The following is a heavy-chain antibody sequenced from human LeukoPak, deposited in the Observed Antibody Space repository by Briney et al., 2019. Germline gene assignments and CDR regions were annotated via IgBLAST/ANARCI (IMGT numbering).Heavy chain of an antibody. V-gene: IGHV4-59*01. CDR3: AGDSGSSWYYYGMDV. D-gene: IGHD6-13*01. CDR2: IYYSRST. J-gene: IGHJ6*02. CDR1: GDSISSYY. Sequence: PSETLSLTCTVSGDSISSYYWSWIRQPPGKGLEWIGCIYYSRSTNYNSSLKSRVTISIDTSKNQFSLKLSSVTAADTAVYYCAGDSGSSWYYYGMDVWGQGTTVTVSS.